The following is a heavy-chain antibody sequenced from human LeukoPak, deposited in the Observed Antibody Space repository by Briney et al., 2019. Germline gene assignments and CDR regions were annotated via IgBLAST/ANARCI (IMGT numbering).Heavy chain of an antibody. CDR2: IYYSGST. CDR3: ARGLTMVRGGNYYYMDV. J-gene: IGHJ6*03. Sequence: KPSETLSLTCTVSGGSISSYYWSWIRQPPGKGLEWIGYIYYSGSTNYNPSLKSRVTISVDTSKNQFSLKLSSVTAADTAVYYCARGLTMVRGGNYYYMDVWGKGTTVTVSS. D-gene: IGHD3-10*01. V-gene: IGHV4-59*01. CDR1: GGSISSYY.